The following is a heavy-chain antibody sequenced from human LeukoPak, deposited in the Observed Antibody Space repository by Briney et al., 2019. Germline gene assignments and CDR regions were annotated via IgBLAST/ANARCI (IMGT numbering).Heavy chain of an antibody. J-gene: IGHJ6*02. V-gene: IGHV3-23*01. CDR1: GFTFSSYA. CDR2: ISGSGGST. CDR3: ARRPRGSSYGMDV. Sequence: GGSLRLSCAASGFTFSSYAMSWVRQAPGKGLEWVSAISGSGGSTYYADSVKGRFTISRDNSKNTLYLQMNSLRAEDTAVYYCARRPRGSSYGMDVWGQGTTVTVSS. D-gene: IGHD3-10*01.